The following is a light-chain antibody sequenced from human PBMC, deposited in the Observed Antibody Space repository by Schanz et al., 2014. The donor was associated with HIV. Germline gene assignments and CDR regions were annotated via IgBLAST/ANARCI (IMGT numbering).Light chain of an antibody. CDR3: QQYKSPPLT. CDR2: HSS. CDR1: QSVSSSY. Sequence: ETVLTQSPGTLSLSPGERATLSCRASQSVSSSYLAWYQQKPGQAPRLLIFHSSRRATGIPDRFSGSGSGTDFTLSISRLEPEDFAVYYCQQYKSPPLTFGGGTKVEIK. V-gene: IGKV3-20*01. J-gene: IGKJ4*01.